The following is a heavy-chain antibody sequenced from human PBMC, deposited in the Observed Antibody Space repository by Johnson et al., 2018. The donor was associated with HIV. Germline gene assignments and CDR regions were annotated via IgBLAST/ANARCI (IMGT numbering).Heavy chain of an antibody. CDR3: AKAGMYMPHDALDI. Sequence: QMQLVESGGGEVQPGRSLRLSCAASGFTFSDFGMHWVRQAPGKGLEWVALLSYDGSNDAYIDSVKGRFTILRDNSKNTLYLQMNNLRTEDTAVYYCAKAGMYMPHDALDIWGQGTLVTVSS. D-gene: IGHD2-2*01. CDR2: LSYDGSND. V-gene: IGHV3-30*18. CDR1: GFTFSDFG. J-gene: IGHJ3*02.